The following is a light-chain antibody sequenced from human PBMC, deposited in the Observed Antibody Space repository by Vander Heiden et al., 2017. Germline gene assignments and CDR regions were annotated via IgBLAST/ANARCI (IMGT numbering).Light chain of an antibody. CDR2: DAS. CDR1: QSVSSSY. CDR3: QQDGSSPVT. V-gene: IGKV3-20*01. J-gene: IGKJ4*01. Sequence: EVVLTQSPDTLSLSPGERATLSCRASQSVSSSYLAWYQQKPGQAPRLLIFDASSRAAGIPDRFSVSGSGTDFTLTITRLEPEDFAVYYCQQDGSSPVTFGGGTKVEIK.